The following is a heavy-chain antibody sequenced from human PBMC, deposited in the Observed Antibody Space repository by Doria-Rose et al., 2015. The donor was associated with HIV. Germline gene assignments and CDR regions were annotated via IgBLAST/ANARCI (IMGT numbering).Heavy chain of an antibody. CDR2: INPSGGST. V-gene: IGHV1-46*01. J-gene: IGHJ5*02. CDR3: ARGAQHSGTYFS. D-gene: IGHD1-26*01. CDR1: GYAFTSYY. Sequence: VQLVQSGAEVKKPGASVKVSCKAPGYAFTSYYMYWMRQAPGQGLEWMGMINPSGGSTSYAQKFQGRVTMTRDTSTSTVYMELSSLRSEDTAVYYCARGAQHSGTYFSWGQGTLVTVSS.